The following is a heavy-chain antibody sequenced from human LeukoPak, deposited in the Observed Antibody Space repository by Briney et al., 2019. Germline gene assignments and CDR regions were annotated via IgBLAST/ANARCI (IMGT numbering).Heavy chain of an antibody. D-gene: IGHD3-9*01. CDR1: GGSFSGYY. CDR3: ARGVWLNYFDY. J-gene: IGHJ4*02. Sequence: SETLSLTCAVYGGSFSGYYWSWIRQPPGKGLEWIGEINHSGSTNYNPSLKSRVTISVDTSKNQFSLKLSSVTAADTAVYYWARGVWLNYFDYWGQGTLVTVSS. CDR2: INHSGST. V-gene: IGHV4-34*01.